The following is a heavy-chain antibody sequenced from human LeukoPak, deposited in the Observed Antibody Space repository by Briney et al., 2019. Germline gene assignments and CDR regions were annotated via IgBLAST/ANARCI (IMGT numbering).Heavy chain of an antibody. J-gene: IGHJ4*02. CDR2: IYYSGST. D-gene: IGHD3-16*01. V-gene: IGHV4-31*03. CDR1: GVSISSGGCY. CDR3: VRGSTLRHYQY. Sequence: SQTLSLACTVSGVSISSGGCYWSWLPPHPGKGLEWIGYIYYSGSTYYNSSLKSRVTISVDTSKNQFSLKLSSVTAADTAVYYGVRGSTLRHYQYWGQGTLVTVSS.